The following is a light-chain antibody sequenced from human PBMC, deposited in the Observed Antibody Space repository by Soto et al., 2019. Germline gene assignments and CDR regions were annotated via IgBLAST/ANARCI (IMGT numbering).Light chain of an antibody. V-gene: IGLV2-14*01. J-gene: IGLJ1*01. CDR1: SSDVGGYNY. Sequence: QSALTQPASVSGSPGQTITISRTGTSSDVGGYNYVSWYQQHPGKAPKLMIYEVSNRPSGVSYRFSGSKSGNTASLTISGLQAEDEADYYCSSHTSSNTRVFGTGTKVTV. CDR2: EVS. CDR3: SSHTSSNTRV.